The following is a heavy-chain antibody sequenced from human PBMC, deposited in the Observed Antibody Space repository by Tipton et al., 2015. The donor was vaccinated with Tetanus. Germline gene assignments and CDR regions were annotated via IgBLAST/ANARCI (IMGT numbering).Heavy chain of an antibody. J-gene: IGHJ4*02. V-gene: IGHV3-23*01. CDR1: GFNFSTSD. Sequence: GSLRLSCVASGFNFSTSDMGWVRQAPGKGPEWVSAIVGAADAIFYADSVKGRFTISRDNSKNTLYLEMNSLGAEDTAVYYCASVFVLLFPRYFDRWGQGTRVTVSS. CDR2: IVGAADAI. D-gene: IGHD2-21*01. CDR3: ASVFVLLFPRYFDR.